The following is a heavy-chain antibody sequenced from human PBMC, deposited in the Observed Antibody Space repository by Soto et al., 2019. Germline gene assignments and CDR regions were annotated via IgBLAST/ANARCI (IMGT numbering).Heavy chain of an antibody. D-gene: IGHD3-3*01. J-gene: IGHJ5*02. CDR1: GYTFTSYG. Sequence: QVQLVQSGAEVKKPGASVKVSCKASGYTFTSYGISWVRQAPGQGLEWMGWISAYNGNTNYAQKLQGRVTMTTDTSTCTAYMQLRSLRSDDTAVYYCARGPSYDFWSRYWGPSSANWFDPWGQGTLVTVSS. V-gene: IGHV1-18*01. CDR2: ISAYNGNT. CDR3: ARGPSYDFWSRYWGPSSANWFDP.